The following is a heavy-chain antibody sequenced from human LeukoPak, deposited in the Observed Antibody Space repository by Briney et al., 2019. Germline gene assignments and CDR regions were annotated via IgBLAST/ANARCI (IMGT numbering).Heavy chain of an antibody. CDR2: IYYSGST. Sequence: SETLSLTCTVSGGSISSYYWSWIRQPPGKGLEWIGYIYYSGSTNYNPSLKSRVTISVDTSKNQFSLKLSSVTAADTAVYYCAREYYDSSGYYLRRAFDIWGQRTMVTVSS. V-gene: IGHV4-59*01. CDR1: GGSISSYY. D-gene: IGHD3-22*01. CDR3: AREYYDSSGYYLRRAFDI. J-gene: IGHJ3*02.